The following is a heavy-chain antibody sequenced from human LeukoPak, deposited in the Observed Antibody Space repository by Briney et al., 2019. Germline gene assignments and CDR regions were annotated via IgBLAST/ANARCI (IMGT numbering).Heavy chain of an antibody. J-gene: IGHJ3*02. CDR1: GGSISSYY. D-gene: IGHD3-22*01. V-gene: IGHV4-34*01. CDR2: INHSGST. CDR3: ARVWGVTDFYDSRGAFDI. Sequence: SETLSLTCTVSGGSISSYYWSWIRQPPGKGLEWIGEINHSGSTSYNPSLKSRVTISVDTSKNQFSLKLNSVTAADTAVYYCARVWGVTDFYDSRGAFDIWGQGTMVTVSS.